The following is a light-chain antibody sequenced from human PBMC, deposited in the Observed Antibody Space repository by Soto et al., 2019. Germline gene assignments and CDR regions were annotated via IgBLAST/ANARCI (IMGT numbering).Light chain of an antibody. CDR2: GAN. J-gene: IGKJ2*01. Sequence: ENVLTQSPVTLSLSPGERATLSCRASQTVDNIYLAWYQQKPGQAPRLLIFGANRRSTGIPDRFSGSGSGTDFTLTISRLEPEDFVVYYCQLYGSSTLYTFGQGTKVDIK. V-gene: IGKV3-20*01. CDR3: QLYGSSTLYT. CDR1: QTVDNIY.